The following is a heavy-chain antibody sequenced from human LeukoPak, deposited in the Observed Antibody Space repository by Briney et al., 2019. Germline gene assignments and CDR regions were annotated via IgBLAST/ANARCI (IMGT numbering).Heavy chain of an antibody. CDR1: GYTFTELS. Sequence: ASVKVSCKVSGYTFTELSMYWVRQAPGTGLEWMGGFDPEDGETIYAQKFQGRVTMTEDTSTDTAYMELSSLRSEDTAVYYCATTYDLVGATEYWGQGTLVTVPS. V-gene: IGHV1-24*01. D-gene: IGHD1-26*01. CDR3: ATTYDLVGATEY. CDR2: FDPEDGET. J-gene: IGHJ4*02.